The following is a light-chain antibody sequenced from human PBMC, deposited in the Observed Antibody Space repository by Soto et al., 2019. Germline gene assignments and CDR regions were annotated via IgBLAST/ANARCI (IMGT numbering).Light chain of an antibody. CDR3: QQRSNWLWT. J-gene: IGKJ1*01. CDR2: DAS. CDR1: QSVSSY. Sequence: EIVLTQSPATLSLSPGERATLSCRASQSVSSYLAWYKQKPGQARRLLIYDASNRATDIPARFSGSGSGTDFTLTISSLEPEDYAVYYCQQRSNWLWTFGQGTKVEIK. V-gene: IGKV3-11*01.